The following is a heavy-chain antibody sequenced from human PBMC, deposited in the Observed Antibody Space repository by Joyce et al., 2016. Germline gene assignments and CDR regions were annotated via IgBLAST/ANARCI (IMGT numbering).Heavy chain of an antibody. CDR2: IYYSERT. CDR1: GDSISHSNYY. J-gene: IGHJ6*02. V-gene: IGHV4-39*07. CDR3: ARASTHHGMDV. Sequence: QLQLQESGPGLVKPSETLSVTCSVTGDSISHSNYYWGWIRQPPGKGLEWIGTIYYSERTYYKSSLRSRVTISVDTSKNQFSLRLTSVIAADAAVYYCARASTHHGMDVWGQGTTVTVSS.